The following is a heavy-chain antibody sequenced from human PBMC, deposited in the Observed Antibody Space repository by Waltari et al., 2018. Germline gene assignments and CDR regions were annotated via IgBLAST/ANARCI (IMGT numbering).Heavy chain of an antibody. V-gene: IGHV1-46*01. CDR1: GYTFTSYY. CDR2: INPSGGRK. J-gene: IGHJ4*02. Sequence: QVQLVQSGAEVKKPGASVKVSCKASGYTFTSYYMHWVRQAPGQGLEWMGIINPSGGRKSYEQKFQGRVTMTRDTSTSTVYMELSSLRSEDTAVYYCARDEGGSSGWYGCDYWGQGTLVTVSS. D-gene: IGHD6-19*01. CDR3: ARDEGGSSGWYGCDY.